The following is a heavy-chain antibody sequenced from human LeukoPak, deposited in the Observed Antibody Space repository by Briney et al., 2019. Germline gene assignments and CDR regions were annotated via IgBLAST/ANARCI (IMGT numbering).Heavy chain of an antibody. CDR2: LYTSGNT. V-gene: IGHV4-4*07. Sequence: SETLSLTCTVSGGSISSYYWSWIRQPARQGLEWIGRLYTSGNTIYNPSLKSRVTMSVDTSKNQFSLKLTSVTAADTAVYYCARDIWHYYDSTGYRSGWFDPWGQGTLVTVSS. J-gene: IGHJ5*02. CDR3: ARDIWHYYDSTGYRSGWFDP. D-gene: IGHD3-22*01. CDR1: GGSISSYY.